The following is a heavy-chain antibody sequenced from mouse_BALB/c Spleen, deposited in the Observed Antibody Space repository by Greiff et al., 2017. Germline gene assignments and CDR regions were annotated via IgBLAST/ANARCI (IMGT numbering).Heavy chain of an antibody. Sequence: QVQLQQSGPGLVAPSQSLSITCTVSGFSLTGYGVNWVRQPPGKGLEWLGMIWGDGSTDYNSALKSRLSISKDNSKSQVFLKMNSLQTDDTARYYCARGDSSGYIPFAYWGQGTLVTVSA. CDR1: GFSLTGYG. CDR3: ARGDSSGYIPFAY. V-gene: IGHV2-6-7*01. D-gene: IGHD3-2*01. CDR2: IWGDGST. J-gene: IGHJ3*01.